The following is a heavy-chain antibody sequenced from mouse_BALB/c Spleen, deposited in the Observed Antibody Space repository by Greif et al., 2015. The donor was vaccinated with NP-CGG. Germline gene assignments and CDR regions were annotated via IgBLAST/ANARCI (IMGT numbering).Heavy chain of an antibody. D-gene: IGHD4-1*01. CDR3: ARDWDVAMDY. V-gene: IGHV1-63*01. Sequence: QVQLKQSGAELVRPGTSVKISCKASGYAFTNYWLGWVKQRPGRGLEWIGDIYPGSGNTYYNEKFKGKATLTADKSSSTAYMQLSSLTSEDSAVYFCARDWDVAMDYWGQGTSVTVSS. CDR1: GYAFTNYW. CDR2: IYPGSGNT. J-gene: IGHJ4*01.